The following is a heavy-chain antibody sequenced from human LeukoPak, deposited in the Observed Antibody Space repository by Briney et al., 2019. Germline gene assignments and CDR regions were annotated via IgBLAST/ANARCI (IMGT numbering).Heavy chain of an antibody. V-gene: IGHV1-3*01. CDR1: GYTFTSYA. CDR3: ASKVGGYHPLFDYWYFDL. CDR2: INAGNGNT. D-gene: IGHD3-22*01. Sequence: ASVKVSCKASGYTFTSYAMHWVRQAPGQRLEWMGWINAGNGNTKYSQKFQGRVTITRDTSASTAYMELSSLRSEDTAVYYCASKVGGYHPLFDYWYFDLWGRGTLVTVSS. J-gene: IGHJ2*01.